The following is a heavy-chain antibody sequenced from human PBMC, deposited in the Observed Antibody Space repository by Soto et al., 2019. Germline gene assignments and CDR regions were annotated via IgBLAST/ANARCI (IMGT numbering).Heavy chain of an antibody. J-gene: IGHJ4*02. CDR2: IVVGSGNT. D-gene: IGHD3-16*01. Sequence: QMQLVQSAPEVKKPGTSVKVSCKASGFTFTSSAMQWVRQARGQRLEWIGWIVVGSGNTNYAQKFQERVTITRDMSTSTAYMELRSLRSEATAADYCAAEIRRPGKFGGGIEDYWGQGTLVTVSS. CDR1: GFTFTSSA. CDR3: AAEIRRPGKFGGGIEDY. V-gene: IGHV1-58*02.